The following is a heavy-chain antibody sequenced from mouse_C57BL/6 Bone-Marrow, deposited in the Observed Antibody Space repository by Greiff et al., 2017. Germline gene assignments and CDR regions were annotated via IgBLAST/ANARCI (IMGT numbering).Heavy chain of an antibody. D-gene: IGHD1-1*01. J-gene: IGHJ1*03. CDR3: TRNYGSSPRCWYCEV. CDR1: GYTFTDYE. CDR2: IDPETGGT. Sequence: VQLEESGAELVRPGASVTLSCKASGYTFTDYEMHWVKQTPVHGLEWIGAIDPETGGTAYNQKFKGKAILTADKSSSTAYMELRSLTSEDSAVYYCTRNYGSSPRCWYCEVWGTGTTVTVSS. V-gene: IGHV1-15*01.